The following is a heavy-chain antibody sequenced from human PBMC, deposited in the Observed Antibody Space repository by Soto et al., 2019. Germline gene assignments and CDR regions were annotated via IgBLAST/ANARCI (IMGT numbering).Heavy chain of an antibody. D-gene: IGHD1-20*01. CDR1: GGSISSGDYY. J-gene: IGHJ4*02. Sequence: SETLSLTCTVSGGSISSGDYYWSWIRQPPGKGLEWIGYIYCSGSTYYNPSLKSRVTISVDTSKNQFSLKLSSVTAADTAVYYCARASVSGYKWNVCYFDYWGQGTLVTVSS. V-gene: IGHV4-30-4*01. CDR2: IYCSGST. CDR3: ARASVSGYKWNVCYFDY.